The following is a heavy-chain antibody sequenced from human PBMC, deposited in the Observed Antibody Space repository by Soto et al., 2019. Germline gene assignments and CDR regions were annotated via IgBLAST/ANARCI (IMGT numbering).Heavy chain of an antibody. D-gene: IGHD3-22*01. CDR2: INWNGGST. J-gene: IGHJ3*01. CDR1: GFTFDDYG. CDR3: ARGYYYDSSGSS. V-gene: IGHV3-20*04. Sequence: AGGSLRLSCAASGFTFDDYGMSWVRQAPGKGLEWVSGINWNGGSTGYADSVKGRFTISRDNAKNSLYLQMNSLRAEDTALYYCARGYYYDSSGSSWGQGTMVTVSS.